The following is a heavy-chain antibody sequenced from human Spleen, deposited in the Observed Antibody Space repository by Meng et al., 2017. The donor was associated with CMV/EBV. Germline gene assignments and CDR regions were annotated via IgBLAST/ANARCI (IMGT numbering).Heavy chain of an antibody. Sequence: GGSLRLSCAASGFTFSSYSMNWVRQAPGKGLEWDSSISSSSSYIYYADSVKGRFTISRDNAKNSLYLQMNSLRAEDTAVYYCARDLDRSWGYCSSTSCPEDYWGQGTLVTVSS. CDR1: GFTFSSYS. D-gene: IGHD2-2*01. J-gene: IGHJ4*02. CDR3: ARDLDRSWGYCSSTSCPEDY. V-gene: IGHV3-21*01. CDR2: ISSSSSYI.